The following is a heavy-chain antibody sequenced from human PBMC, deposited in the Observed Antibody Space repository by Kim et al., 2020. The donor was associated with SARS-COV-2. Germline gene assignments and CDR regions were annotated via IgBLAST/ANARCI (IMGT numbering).Heavy chain of an antibody. CDR1: GFTFSNAW. CDR2: IKSKTDGGTT. V-gene: IGHV3-15*01. J-gene: IGHJ4*02. D-gene: IGHD1-20*01. Sequence: GGSLRLSCAASGFTFSNAWMSWVRQAPGKGLEWVGRIKSKTDGGTTDYAAPVKGRFTISRDDSKNTLYLQMNSLKTEDTAVYYCTTGYNWNDPGYFDYWGQGTLVTVSS. CDR3: TTGYNWNDPGYFDY.